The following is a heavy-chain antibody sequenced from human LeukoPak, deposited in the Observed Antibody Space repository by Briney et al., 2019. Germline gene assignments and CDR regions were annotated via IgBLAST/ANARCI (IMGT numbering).Heavy chain of an antibody. Sequence: GASVKVSCKASGGTFSSYGIIRVRQAPGQGLEWMGRISPIFDIANYAQKFQGRVTITADTSTSTAYMELSSLRSEDTAIYYCAREFRQSNWNDGHWFDPWGQGTLVTVSS. CDR3: AREFRQSNWNDGHWFDP. J-gene: IGHJ5*02. D-gene: IGHD1-20*01. V-gene: IGHV1-69*04. CDR1: GGTFSSYG. CDR2: ISPIFDIA.